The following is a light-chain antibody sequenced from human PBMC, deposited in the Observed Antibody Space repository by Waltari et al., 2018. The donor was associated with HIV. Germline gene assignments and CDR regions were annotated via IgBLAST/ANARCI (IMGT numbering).Light chain of an antibody. CDR2: RNN. Sequence: QSVLTQPPSASGTPGQRVTISCSGSSSNIGSNYVYWYQQLPETAPKLLSYRNNQRPSGVPDRFSGSKSVTSASLAISGLRSEDEADYYCATWDDSLSVVVFGGGTKLTVL. CDR1: SSNIGSNY. CDR3: ATWDDSLSVVV. V-gene: IGLV1-47*01. J-gene: IGLJ2*01.